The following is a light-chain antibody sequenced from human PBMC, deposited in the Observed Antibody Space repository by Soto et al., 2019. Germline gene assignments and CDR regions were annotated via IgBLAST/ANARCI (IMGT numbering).Light chain of an antibody. J-gene: IGKJ1*01. V-gene: IGKV3-15*01. Sequence: EIVMTQSPATLSVSPGERATLSCRASQSVSSNLALYQQKPGQAPRLLIYGASTRATGITARFSGSGSGTDFPLTISSLQSEDFSGYYCQHYNNRPRTFGQGTKVEIK. CDR2: GAS. CDR1: QSVSSN. CDR3: QHYNNRPRT.